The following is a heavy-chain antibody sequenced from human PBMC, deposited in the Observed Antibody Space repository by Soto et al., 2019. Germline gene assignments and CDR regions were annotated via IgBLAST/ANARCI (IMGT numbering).Heavy chain of an antibody. CDR3: AKPHSAGYSTAFFST. D-gene: IGHD5-18*01. CDR2: LSNGGGGT. Sequence: PWGSLRLSCAASEFPFSNYAMSWVRQAPGKGLEWVSGLSNGGGGTYYADSVKGRFTISRDNSKNTVYLQMNSLRAEDTAVYYCAKPHSAGYSTAFFSTWGQGPLVT. V-gene: IGHV3-23*01. J-gene: IGHJ5*02. CDR1: EFPFSNYA.